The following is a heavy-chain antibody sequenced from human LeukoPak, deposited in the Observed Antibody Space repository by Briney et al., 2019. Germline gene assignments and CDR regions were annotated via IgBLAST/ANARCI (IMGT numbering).Heavy chain of an antibody. V-gene: IGHV4-34*01. CDR1: GVSFSGYY. CDR2: ISHSGSP. Sequence: SETLSLTCAVYGVSFSGYYLSWIRQPPGKGLDWVGEISHSGSPNYNPSLKSRVTISLDTSKHQFSLKLSSVTAADAAVYYCARGGGGWLPFDYWGQGTLVTVSS. CDR3: ARGGGGWLPFDY. J-gene: IGHJ4*02. D-gene: IGHD5-24*01.